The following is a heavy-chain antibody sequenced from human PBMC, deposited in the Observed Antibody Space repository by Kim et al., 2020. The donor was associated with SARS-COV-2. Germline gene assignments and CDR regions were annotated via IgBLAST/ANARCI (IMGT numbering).Heavy chain of an antibody. Sequence: RNSADAVKGRFTIYRDNSKHTLLLQMNSLRAEETALYYCARGRLRGLDSWGQGTQVTVSS. CDR3: ARGRLRGLDS. V-gene: IGHV3-23*01. CDR2: R. D-gene: IGHD3-10*01. J-gene: IGHJ4*02.